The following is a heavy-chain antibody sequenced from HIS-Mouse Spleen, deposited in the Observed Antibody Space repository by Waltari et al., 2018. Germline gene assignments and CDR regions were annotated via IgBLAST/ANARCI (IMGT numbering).Heavy chain of an antibody. CDR2: IYYSGSP. CDR3: ARDQYSSSSGAFDI. V-gene: IGHV4-39*07. D-gene: IGHD6-6*01. J-gene: IGHJ3*02. CDR1: GGSISSSSYY. Sequence: QLQLQESGPGLVKPSETLSLTCTVSGGSISSSSYYWGWIRQPPGKGLEWIGSIYYSGSPTYNPSLKSRVTISVDTSKNQFSLKLSSVTAADTAVYYCARDQYSSSSGAFDIWGQGTMVTVSS.